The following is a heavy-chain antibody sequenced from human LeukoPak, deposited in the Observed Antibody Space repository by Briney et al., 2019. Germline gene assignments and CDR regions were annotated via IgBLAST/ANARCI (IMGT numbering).Heavy chain of an antibody. J-gene: IGHJ4*02. D-gene: IGHD3-22*01. CDR2: IYYSGST. CDR1: GGSISSYY. CDR3: ATEDYYDSSGFGV. V-gene: IGHV4-59*01. Sequence: SETLSLTCTVSGGSISSYYWSWIRQPPGKGLEWIGYIYYSGSTNYNPSLKSRVTISVDTSKNQFSLKLSSVTAADTAVYYCATEDYYDSSGFGVWGQGTLVTVSS.